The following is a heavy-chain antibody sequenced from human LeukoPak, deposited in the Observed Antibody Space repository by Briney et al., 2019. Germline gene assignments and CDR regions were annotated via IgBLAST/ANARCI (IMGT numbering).Heavy chain of an antibody. J-gene: IGHJ4*02. CDR1: GYNFNTYW. Sequence: GESLKISCKGSGYNFNTYWVAWVRQLPGKGLEWMGIIRPMNSDVRYSPSFQGQVAISADRSINTAFLQWSSLTASDTAMYYCASRPFETTVVPWDFYWGQGTQVTVSS. CDR3: ASRPFETTVVPWDFY. D-gene: IGHD4-17*01. CDR2: IRPMNSDV. V-gene: IGHV5-51*01.